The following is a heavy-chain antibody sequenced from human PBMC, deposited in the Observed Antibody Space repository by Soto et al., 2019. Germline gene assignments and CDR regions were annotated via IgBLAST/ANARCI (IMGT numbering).Heavy chain of an antibody. D-gene: IGHD3-10*01. CDR3: ARDRVTMVRGVIYRPPLSHYYYGMDV. CDR1: GFTFSNYA. CDR2: IVASGGTT. V-gene: IGHV3-23*01. J-gene: IGHJ6*02. Sequence: PGGSLSLSCAASGFTFSNYAMSWVRQAPGKGLEWVSSIVASGGTTYYADSVKGRFTISRDNSKNTLYLQMNSLRAEDTAVYYCARDRVTMVRGVIYRPPLSHYYYGMDVWGQGTTVTVSS.